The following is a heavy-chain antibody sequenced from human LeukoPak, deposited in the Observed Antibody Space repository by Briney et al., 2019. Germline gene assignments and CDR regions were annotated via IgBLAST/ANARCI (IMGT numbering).Heavy chain of an antibody. J-gene: IGHJ5*02. CDR1: GYSISSGYY. CDR3: ARDYDFWSGYEGHNWFDP. CDR2: IYHSGST. D-gene: IGHD3-3*01. Sequence: SETLSLTCTVSGYSISSGYYWGWIRQPPGKGLEWIGSIYHSGSTYFNPSLKGRVTISVDTSKNQFSLKLSSVTAADTAVYYCARDYDFWSGYEGHNWFDPWGQGTLVTVSS. V-gene: IGHV4-38-2*02.